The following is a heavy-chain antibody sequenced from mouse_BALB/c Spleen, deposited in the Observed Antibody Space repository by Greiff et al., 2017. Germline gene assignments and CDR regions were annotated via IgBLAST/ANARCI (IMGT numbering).Heavy chain of an antibody. CDR1: GFTFSSFG. J-gene: IGHJ3*01. D-gene: IGHD2-14*01. CDR3: ARGHRYDAWFAD. CDR2: ISSGSSTI. Sequence: EVQGVESGGGLVQPGGSRKLSCAASGFTFSSFGMHWVRQAPEKGLEWVAYISSGSSTIYYADTVKGRFTISSDNPKNTLFLQMTSLRSEDTAMYYCARGHRYDAWFADWGQGTLVTVSA. V-gene: IGHV5-17*02.